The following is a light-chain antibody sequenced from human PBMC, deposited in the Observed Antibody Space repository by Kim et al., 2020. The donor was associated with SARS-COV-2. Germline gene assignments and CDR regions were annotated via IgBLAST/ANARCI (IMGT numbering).Light chain of an antibody. CDR3: QAWDSSTVV. CDR2: QDA. J-gene: IGLJ2*01. V-gene: IGLV3-1*01. CDR1: KLGDKY. Sequence: SYELTQPPSVSVSPGQTASITCSGDKLGDKYVCWYQQKPGQSPALVLYQDAKRPSGIPERFSGSNSGNTATLTISGTQPMDEADYYCQAWDSSTVVFGGGTKLTVL.